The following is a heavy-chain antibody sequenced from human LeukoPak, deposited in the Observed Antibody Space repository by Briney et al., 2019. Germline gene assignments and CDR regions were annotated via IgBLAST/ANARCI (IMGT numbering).Heavy chain of an antibody. Sequence: SETLSLTCTVSGGSMSNFYWSWIRQPPGKGLEWIGYISDSGNTNYNPSLKSRVTISVDTSKNQFSLKLSSVTAADTAVYYCAREGADYGDYDWVGFDYWGQGTLVTVSS. D-gene: IGHD4-17*01. V-gene: IGHV4-59*13. J-gene: IGHJ4*02. CDR1: GGSMSNFY. CDR2: ISDSGNT. CDR3: AREGADYGDYDWVGFDY.